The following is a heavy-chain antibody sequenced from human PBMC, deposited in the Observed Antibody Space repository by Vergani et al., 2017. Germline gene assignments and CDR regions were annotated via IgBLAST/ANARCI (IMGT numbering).Heavy chain of an antibody. CDR3: ARERPGRGWSPGDFDD. J-gene: IGHJ4*02. D-gene: IGHD6-19*01. CDR2: IYYSGLT. CDR1: ADPISSGSYY. V-gene: IGHV4-39*02. Sequence: QLQLQQSGPGLGKPSETLFLTCTVSADPISSGSYYWGWIRQPPGKSLEWIGSIYYSGLTYYNPSLKSRVAISVDTSKNQFSLKVTPVTAADTGVYVCARERPGRGWSPGDFDDWGQGILVTVSS.